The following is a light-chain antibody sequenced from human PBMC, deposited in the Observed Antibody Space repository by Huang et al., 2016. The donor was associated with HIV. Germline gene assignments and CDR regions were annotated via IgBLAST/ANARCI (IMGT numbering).Light chain of an antibody. CDR3: QQYDSLPWT. J-gene: IGKJ3*01. CDR1: QDITTC. CDR2: DAS. V-gene: IGKV1-33*01. Sequence: DIQMTQSPSSLSASVGDRVTINCQASQDITTCLAWYQQRPGKAPKLLIYDASDLETGGPSRFSGSGSGTDFTFTISSLKPEDIATYYCQQYDSLPWTFGPGTKVDIK.